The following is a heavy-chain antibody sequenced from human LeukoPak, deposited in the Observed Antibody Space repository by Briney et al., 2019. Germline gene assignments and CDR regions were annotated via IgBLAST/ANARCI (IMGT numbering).Heavy chain of an antibody. Sequence: GGSLRLSCAASGFTFSSYAVNWVRQAPGKGLEWVSIIYIGDNPHYADSVKGRFTISRHNSKNTLYLQMNNLRAEDTAVYYCARVRPWVFDYWGQGTLVTVSS. CDR1: GFTFSSYA. V-gene: IGHV3-53*04. CDR2: IYIGDNP. CDR3: ARVRPWVFDY. J-gene: IGHJ4*02.